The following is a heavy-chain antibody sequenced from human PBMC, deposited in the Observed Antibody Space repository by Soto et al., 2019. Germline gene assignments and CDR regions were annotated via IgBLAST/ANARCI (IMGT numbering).Heavy chain of an antibody. CDR2: IIPIFGKA. CDR3: ARDSHAAPGRILIDI. D-gene: IGHD1-26*01. CDR1: GGTFSSYA. V-gene: IGHV1-69*01. Sequence: QVQLVQSGAEVKKPGSSVKVSCKASGGTFSSYAISWVRQAPGQGLEWVGGIIPIFGKANYAQKFQGKVTITADESTSTAYMELSSLRSEDTAVYYCARDSHAAPGRILIDIWGQGTMVTVSS. J-gene: IGHJ3*02.